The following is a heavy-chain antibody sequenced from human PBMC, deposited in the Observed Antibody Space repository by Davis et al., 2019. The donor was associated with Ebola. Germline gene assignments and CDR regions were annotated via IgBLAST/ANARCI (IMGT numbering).Heavy chain of an antibody. CDR1: GGTFSSYA. CDR2: IIPIFGTA. J-gene: IGHJ6*02. V-gene: IGHV1-69*06. D-gene: IGHD3-10*01. CDR3: ARDRVRGVIKTYGMDV. Sequence: SVKVSCKASGGTFSSYAISWVRQAPGQGLEWMGGIIPIFGTANYAQKFQGRVTITADKSTSTAYMELSSLRSEDTAVYYCARDRVRGVIKTYGMDVWGQGTTVTVSS.